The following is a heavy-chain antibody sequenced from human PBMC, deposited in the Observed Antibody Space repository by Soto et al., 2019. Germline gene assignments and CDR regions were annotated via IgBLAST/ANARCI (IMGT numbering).Heavy chain of an antibody. CDR1: GYTFTSYG. D-gene: IGHD2-2*01. CDR2: IRAYNGNT. CDR3: AREGPPSLQ. Sequence: QVQLVQSGAEVKKPGASVKVSCKASGYTFTSYGISWVRQAPGQGLEWMGWIRAYNGNTNYPQKLRGRVTMTTDTSTRTVYLELRSLRSDDTAVYYCAREGPPSLQWGQGTLVTVSS. J-gene: IGHJ4*02. V-gene: IGHV1-18*01.